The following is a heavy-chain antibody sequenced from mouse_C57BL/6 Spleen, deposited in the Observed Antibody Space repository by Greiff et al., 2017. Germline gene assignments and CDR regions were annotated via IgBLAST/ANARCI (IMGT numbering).Heavy chain of an antibody. J-gene: IGHJ2*01. CDR2: ISDGGSYT. Sequence: EVQRVESGGGLVKPGGSLKLSCAASGFTFSSYAMSWVRQTPEKRLEWVATISDGGSYTYYPDNVKGRFTISRDNAKNNLYLQMSHLKSEDTAMYYCARRGTREGYYFDDWGQGTTLTVSS. CDR3: ARRGTREGYYFDD. CDR1: GFTFSSYA. D-gene: IGHD3-3*01. V-gene: IGHV5-4*01.